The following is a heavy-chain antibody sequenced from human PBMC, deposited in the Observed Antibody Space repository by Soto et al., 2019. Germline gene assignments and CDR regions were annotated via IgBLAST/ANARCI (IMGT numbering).Heavy chain of an antibody. Sequence: KASETLSLTCAVYGGSFSGYYWSWIRQPPGKGLEWIGEINHSGSTNYNPSLKSRVTISVDTSKNQFSLKLSSVTAADTAVYYCARLGVVAATPRYYYYSGMDVWGQGTTVTVSS. CDR3: ARLGVVAATPRYYYYSGMDV. J-gene: IGHJ6*02. D-gene: IGHD2-15*01. CDR2: INHSGST. V-gene: IGHV4-34*01. CDR1: GGSFSGYY.